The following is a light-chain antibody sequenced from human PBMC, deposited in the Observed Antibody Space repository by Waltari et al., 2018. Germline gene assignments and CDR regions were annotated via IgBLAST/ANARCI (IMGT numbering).Light chain of an antibody. J-gene: IGLJ1*01. V-gene: IGLV2-23*02. CDR2: EVT. CDR1: SSDVGNYNL. Sequence: QSGLAQPASASGSPGQSITITCTGTSSDVGNYNLVSWYQQRPGKAPRLLIYEVTKRAPGTSERCSASKSGNTASLSISGLQAQEDEADYYCCSYVGLGTYVFGTGTKVTVL. CDR3: CSYVGLGTYV.